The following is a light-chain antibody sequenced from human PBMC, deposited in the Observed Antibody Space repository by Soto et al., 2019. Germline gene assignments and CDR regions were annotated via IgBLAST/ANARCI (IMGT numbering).Light chain of an antibody. CDR2: AAS. CDR3: QQYGTSRT. Sequence: EIVLTQSPGTLSLSPGERATLSCRASQSIRNSYLAWYQQKPGQAPRLVIYAASGRATGVPDRFSGSGSGTDFTLTISRLEPEDFAVYYCQQYGTSRTFGQGTKVEIK. CDR1: QSIRNSY. J-gene: IGKJ1*01. V-gene: IGKV3-20*01.